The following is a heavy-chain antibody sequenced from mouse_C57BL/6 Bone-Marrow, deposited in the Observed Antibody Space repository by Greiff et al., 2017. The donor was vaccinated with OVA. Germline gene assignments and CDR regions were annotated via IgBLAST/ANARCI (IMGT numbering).Heavy chain of an antibody. CDR2: ISNGGGST. Sequence: EVMLVESGGGLVQPGGSLKLSCAASGFTFSDYYMYWVRQTPEKRLEWVAYISNGGGSTYYPDTVKGRFTISRDNAKNTLYLQMSRLKSEDTAMYYCARGGYYWAWFAYWGQGTLVTVSA. D-gene: IGHD2-3*01. CDR3: ARGGYYWAWFAY. CDR1: GFTFSDYY. J-gene: IGHJ3*01. V-gene: IGHV5-12*01.